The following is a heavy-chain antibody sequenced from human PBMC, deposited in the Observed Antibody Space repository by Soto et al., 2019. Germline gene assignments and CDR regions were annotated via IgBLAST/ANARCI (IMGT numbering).Heavy chain of an antibody. D-gene: IGHD3-3*01. CDR2: IKEDGSEK. V-gene: IGHV3-7*03. Sequence: PGGSLRLSCTASGFTFTKYWMNWFRQAPGKGLEWLANIKEDGSEKFYVDSVKGRFTISRDNAQNSVYLQMNSLRAEDTAVYYCARDEGGVGYYTGPYYYGMDVWGQGTTVTVSS. J-gene: IGHJ6*02. CDR3: ARDEGGVGYYTGPYYYGMDV. CDR1: GFTFTKYW.